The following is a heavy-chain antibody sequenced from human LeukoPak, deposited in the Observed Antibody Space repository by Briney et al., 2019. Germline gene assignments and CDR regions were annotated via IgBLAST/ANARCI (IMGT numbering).Heavy chain of an antibody. J-gene: IGHJ5*02. Sequence: GASVKVSCKASGYTFTSYDINWVRQATGQGLEWMGWMNPNSGNTGYAQKFQGRVTITRNTSISTAYMELSSLRSEDTAVYYCARGGQAAADTSNMFDPWGQGTLVTVSS. V-gene: IGHV1-8*03. CDR3: ARGGQAAADTSNMFDP. D-gene: IGHD6-13*01. CDR1: GYTFTSYD. CDR2: MNPNSGNT.